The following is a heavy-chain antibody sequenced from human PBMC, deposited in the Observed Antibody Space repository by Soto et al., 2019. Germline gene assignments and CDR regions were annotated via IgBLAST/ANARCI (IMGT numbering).Heavy chain of an antibody. CDR2: ISSSGSTI. J-gene: IGHJ3*02. CDR1: GFTFSDYY. Sequence: PGGSLRLSCAASGFTFSDYYMSWIRQAPGKGLEWVSYISSSGSTIYYADSVKGRFTISRDNAKNSLYLQMNSLRAEDTAVYYCVKNYDILTGYYILDGDDAFDIWGQGTMVTVSS. CDR3: VKNYDILTGYYILDGDDAFDI. V-gene: IGHV3-11*01. D-gene: IGHD3-9*01.